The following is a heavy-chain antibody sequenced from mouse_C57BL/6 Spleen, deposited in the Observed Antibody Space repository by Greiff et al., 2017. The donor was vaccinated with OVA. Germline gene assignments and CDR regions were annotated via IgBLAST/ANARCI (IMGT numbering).Heavy chain of an antibody. D-gene: IGHD1-3*01. J-gene: IGHJ2*01. V-gene: IGHV6-3*01. CDR1: GFTFSNYW. Sequence: DVMLVESGGGLVQPGGSMKLSCVASGFTFSNYWMNWVRQSPEKGLEWVAQIRLKSDNYATHYAESVKGRFTISRDDSKSSVYLQMNNLRAEDTGIYYCTESPSYFDYWGQGTTLTVSS. CDR3: TESPSYFDY. CDR2: IRLKSDNYAT.